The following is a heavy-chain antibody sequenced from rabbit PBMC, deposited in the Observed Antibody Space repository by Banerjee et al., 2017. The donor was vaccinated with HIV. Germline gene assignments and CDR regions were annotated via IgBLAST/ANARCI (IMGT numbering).Heavy chain of an antibody. V-gene: IGHV1S40*01. CDR2: INSNTGNT. D-gene: IGHD4-1*01. CDR1: GFTLSSYY. J-gene: IGHJ4*01. Sequence: EESGGDLVKPGASLTLTCTASGFTLSSYYMCWVRQAPGKGLEWIACINSNTGNTVYASWATGRFTISKTSSTTVTLQMTSLTAADTATYLCARDLAGVIGWNFNLWGQGTLVTVS. CDR3: ARDLAGVIGWNFNL.